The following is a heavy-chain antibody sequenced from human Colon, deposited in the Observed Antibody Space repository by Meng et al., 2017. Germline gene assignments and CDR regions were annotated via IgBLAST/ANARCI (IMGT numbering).Heavy chain of an antibody. J-gene: IGHJ4*02. D-gene: IGHD1-26*01. CDR2: IDYSGST. CDR3: ASGMGATAPDY. CDR1: GVSISSYY. Sequence: GSLRLSCTVSGVSISSYYRRWIRQPPGKGLEWTGYIDYSGSTHYNPSLKSRVTISVDTSKNQFSLKLSSVTAADTAVYYCASGMGATAPDYWGQGTLVTVSS. V-gene: IGHV4-59*01.